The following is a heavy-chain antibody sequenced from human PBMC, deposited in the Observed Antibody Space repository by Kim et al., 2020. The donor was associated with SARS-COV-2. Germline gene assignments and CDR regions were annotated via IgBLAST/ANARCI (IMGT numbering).Heavy chain of an antibody. CDR1: GDALRPSY. J-gene: IGHJ4*01. Sequence: SETLSLTCTVSGDALRPSYWAWVRQSPGKRLEWIASVFYDGATNYNLSLQSRATISVDTSKNQFSLKLTFLTAADTAFYYCVRKYPRGRNFDSLG. V-gene: IGHV4-59*08. CDR2: VFYDGAT. D-gene: IGHD3-10*01. CDR3: VRKYPRGRNFDS.